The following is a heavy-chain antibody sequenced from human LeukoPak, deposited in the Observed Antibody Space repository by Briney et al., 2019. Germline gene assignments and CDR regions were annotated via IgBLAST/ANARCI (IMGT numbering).Heavy chain of an antibody. Sequence: SETLSLTCAVSGGSISSYYWSWIRQPPGKGLEWIGYIYYSGSTNCNPSHKSRVTISVDTSKNQFSLKLSSVTAADTAVYYCARDRLVAGTVYYYGMDVWGKGTTVTVSS. D-gene: IGHD6-19*01. CDR2: IYYSGST. J-gene: IGHJ6*04. V-gene: IGHV4-59*01. CDR3: ARDRLVAGTVYYYGMDV. CDR1: GGSISSYY.